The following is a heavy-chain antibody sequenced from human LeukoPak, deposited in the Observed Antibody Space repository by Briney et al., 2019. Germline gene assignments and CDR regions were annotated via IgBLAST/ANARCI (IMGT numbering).Heavy chain of an antibody. CDR2: NNGDGSTT. J-gene: IGHJ4*02. CDR3: TRGYSGSYRIDY. V-gene: IGHV3-74*01. Sequence: GGSLRLSCVASGFSLSGYWMYWVRQAPGKGLMYISRNNGDGSTTNYADVVKGRFTMSRDNVKNTLYLQMNSLRVEDTAVYYCTRGYSGSYRIDYWGQGTLVTVSS. CDR1: GFSLSGYW. D-gene: IGHD1-26*01.